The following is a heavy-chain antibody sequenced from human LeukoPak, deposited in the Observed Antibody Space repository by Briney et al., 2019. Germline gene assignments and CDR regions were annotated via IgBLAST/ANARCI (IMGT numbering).Heavy chain of an antibody. CDR1: GGSISSYY. Sequence: SETLSLTCTVSGGSISSYYWSWIRQPPGKGLEWIGYIYYSGSTNYNPSLKSRVTISVDTSKNQFSLKLSSVTAADTAVYYCAATRTAMVPDYWGQGTLSPSPQ. CDR3: AATRTAMVPDY. D-gene: IGHD5-18*01. V-gene: IGHV4-59*08. J-gene: IGHJ4*02. CDR2: IYYSGST.